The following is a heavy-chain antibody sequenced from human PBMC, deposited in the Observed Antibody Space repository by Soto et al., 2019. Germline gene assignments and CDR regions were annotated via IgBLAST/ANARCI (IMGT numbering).Heavy chain of an antibody. Sequence: QVQLVQSGAEVKRPGSSVKVSCKASGGTFSSYAISWLRQAPGQALEWMGAIIPIFGTANYAQKFQGRVTITADESTSIAYMELSSLRSEDTAVYYCARDREYCSGGSCYSGARGAFDIWGQGTMVTVSS. D-gene: IGHD2-15*01. CDR1: GGTFSSYA. J-gene: IGHJ3*02. CDR3: ARDREYCSGGSCYSGARGAFDI. CDR2: IIPIFGTA. V-gene: IGHV1-69*01.